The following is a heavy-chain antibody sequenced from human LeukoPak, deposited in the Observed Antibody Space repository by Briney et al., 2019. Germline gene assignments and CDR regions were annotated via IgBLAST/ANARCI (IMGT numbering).Heavy chain of an antibody. V-gene: IGHV3-9*01. CDR2: ISWNSGSI. CDR1: GFTFDDYA. Sequence: PGGSLRLSCAASGFTFDDYAMHWVRQAPGKGLEWVSGISWNSGSIGYADSVKGRFTISRDNAKNSLYLQMNSLRAEDTALYYCAEAYYYDSSGPLYFDYWGQGTLVTVSS. J-gene: IGHJ4*02. D-gene: IGHD3-22*01. CDR3: AEAYYYDSSGPLYFDY.